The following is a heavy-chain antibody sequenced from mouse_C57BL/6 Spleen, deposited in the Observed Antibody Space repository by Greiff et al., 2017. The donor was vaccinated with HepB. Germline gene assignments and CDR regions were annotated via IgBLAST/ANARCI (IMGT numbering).Heavy chain of an antibody. CDR1: GFTFSSYA. J-gene: IGHJ3*01. CDR2: ISDGGSYT. V-gene: IGHV5-4*01. D-gene: IGHD2-1*01. CDR3: ARDRGNQAWFAY. Sequence: DVQLVESGGGLVKPGGSLKLSCAASGFTFSSYAMSWVRQTPEKRLEWVATISDGGSYTYYPDNVKGRFTISRDNAKNNLYLQMSHLKSEDTAMYYCARDRGNQAWFAYWGQGTLVTVSA.